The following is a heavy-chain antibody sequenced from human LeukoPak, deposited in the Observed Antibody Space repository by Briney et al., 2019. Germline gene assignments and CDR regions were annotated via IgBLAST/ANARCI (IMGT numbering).Heavy chain of an antibody. CDR1: GFTFSKYA. Sequence: GGSLRLSCAASGFTFSKYAMHWVRQAPGKGLERVTVISDDGTFALYGDSVRGRFTISRDSSKNTLYLQMNSLRPEDTAVYYCARDPYRDAPDYFDYWGQGTLVTVSS. J-gene: IGHJ4*02. CDR3: ARDPYRDAPDYFDY. V-gene: IGHV3-30-3*01. CDR2: ISDDGTFA. D-gene: IGHD1-14*01.